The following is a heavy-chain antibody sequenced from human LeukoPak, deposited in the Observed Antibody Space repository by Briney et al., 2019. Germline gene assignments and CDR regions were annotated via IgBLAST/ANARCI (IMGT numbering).Heavy chain of an antibody. V-gene: IGHV3-48*03. J-gene: IGHJ4*02. D-gene: IGHD1-26*01. CDR1: GFTFSSYE. CDR3: AREEGGNYFDA. CDR2: IGSSGTTI. Sequence: GGSLRLSCAASGFTFSSYEMNWVSQAPGKGLEWVSYIGSSGTTIYYADSVKGRFTISRDNAKNSLYLQMNSLRAEDTAVYYCAREEGGNYFDAWGQGTLVTVSS.